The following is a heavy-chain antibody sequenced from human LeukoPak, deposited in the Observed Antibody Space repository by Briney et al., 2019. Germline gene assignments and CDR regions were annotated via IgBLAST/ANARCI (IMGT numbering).Heavy chain of an antibody. J-gene: IGHJ4*02. Sequence: GGSLRLSCAASGFTFSSYAMSWVRQAPGKGLEWVANIKQDGSKKYYVDSVKGRFTISRDNAKNSLFLQMNSLRAEDTAVYYCARDVLLYSDYWGLDYWGQGTLVTVSS. CDR2: IKQDGSKK. CDR1: GFTFSSYA. CDR3: ARDVLLYSDYWGLDY. V-gene: IGHV3-7*01. D-gene: IGHD4-11*01.